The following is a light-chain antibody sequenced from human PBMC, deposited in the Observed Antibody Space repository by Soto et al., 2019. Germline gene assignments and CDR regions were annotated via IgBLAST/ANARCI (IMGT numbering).Light chain of an antibody. Sequence: QSVLTQPASVSGSPGQSITISCTGTSSDVGAYGYVSWYQQHPDKAPKLMIYEVSYRPPGVSNRFSGSKSVNTATLTISGLQAEDEADYYCSSYTSSSTRVFGTGTRSPS. CDR3: SSYTSSSTRV. CDR1: SSDVGAYGY. V-gene: IGLV2-14*03. CDR2: EVS. J-gene: IGLJ1*01.